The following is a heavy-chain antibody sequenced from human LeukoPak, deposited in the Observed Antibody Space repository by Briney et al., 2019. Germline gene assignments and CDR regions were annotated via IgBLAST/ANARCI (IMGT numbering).Heavy chain of an antibody. V-gene: IGHV4-4*07. CDR1: GGSISSYY. CDR2: IYTSGST. J-gene: IGHJ4*02. Sequence: SETLSLTCTVSGGSISSYYWSWIRQPAGKGLEWIGRIYTSGSTNYNPSLKSRVTMSVDTSKNQFSLKLSSVTAADTAVYYCAREGDCSSTSCQGHFDYWGQGTLVTVSS. D-gene: IGHD2-2*01. CDR3: AREGDCSSTSCQGHFDY.